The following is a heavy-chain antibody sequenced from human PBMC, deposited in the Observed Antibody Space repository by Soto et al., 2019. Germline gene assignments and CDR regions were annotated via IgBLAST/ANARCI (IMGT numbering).Heavy chain of an antibody. CDR2: ISSSGSTI. J-gene: IGHJ6*03. Sequence: QVQLVESGGGLVKPGGSLRLSCAASGFTFSDYYMSWIRQAPGKGLEWVSYISSSGSTINYADSVKGRFTISKDNAKNSLFLQMNSMRAEDTAVYYCARKKCRSGCVVPYYMDAWGKGTTVTVSS. CDR3: ARKKCRSGCVVPYYMDA. D-gene: IGHD3-3*01. CDR1: GFTFSDYY. V-gene: IGHV3-11*01.